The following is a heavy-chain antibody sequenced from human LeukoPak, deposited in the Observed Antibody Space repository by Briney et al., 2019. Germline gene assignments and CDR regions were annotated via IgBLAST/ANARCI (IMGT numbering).Heavy chain of an antibody. Sequence: SETLSLTCTVSGSSISSFYWSWIRQPPGEGLKWIASIYTSGGTNFNPSLKSRVTMSVDTSKNQFSLKLSSVTAADTAVYYCARGLSAWGQGILVTVSS. CDR3: ARGLSA. CDR2: IYTSGGT. J-gene: IGHJ5*02. CDR1: GSSISSFY. D-gene: IGHD2-15*01. V-gene: IGHV4-4*09.